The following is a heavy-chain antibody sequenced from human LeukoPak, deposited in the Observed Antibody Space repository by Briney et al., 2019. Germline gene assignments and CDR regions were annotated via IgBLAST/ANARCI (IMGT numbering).Heavy chain of an antibody. CDR2: INPDGSST. D-gene: IGHD3-10*01. J-gene: IGHJ6*02. CDR3: ARGNYYGMDA. Sequence: GGSLRLSCAASEFTFSNYWMHWVRQAPGKGLVWVSRINPDGSSTRYADSVNGRFTISRDNAKNTLYLQMNSLRDEDTAVYYCARGNYYGMDAWGQGTTVTVSS. V-gene: IGHV3-74*01. CDR1: EFTFSNYW.